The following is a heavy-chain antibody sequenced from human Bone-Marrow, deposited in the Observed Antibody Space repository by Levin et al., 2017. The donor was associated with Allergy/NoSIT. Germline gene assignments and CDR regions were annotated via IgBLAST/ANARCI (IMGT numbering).Heavy chain of an antibody. D-gene: IGHD1-1*01. CDR1: GYTFTSYY. V-gene: IGHV1-46*03. CDR2: INPSGGST. CDR3: ARDQDSYNWNDDGDFGDY. Sequence: PVASVKVSCKASGYTFTSYYMHWVRQAPGQGLEWMGIINPSGGSTSYAQKFQGRVTMTRDTSTSTVYMELSSLRSEDTAVYYCARDQDSYNWNDDGDFGDYWGQGTLVTVSS. J-gene: IGHJ4*02.